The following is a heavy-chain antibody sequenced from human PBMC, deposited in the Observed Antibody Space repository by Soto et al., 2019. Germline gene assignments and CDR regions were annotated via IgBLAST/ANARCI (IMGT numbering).Heavy chain of an antibody. CDR3: ARDIVLGGVIWFDP. CDR1: GYTFTSYA. V-gene: IGHV1-3*01. D-gene: IGHD3-16*01. J-gene: IGHJ5*02. CDR2: INAGNGNT. Sequence: ASVKVSCTASGYTFTSYAMHWVRQAPGQRLERMGWINAGNGNTKYSQKFQGRVTITRDTSARTAYMELSSLRSEDTAVYCCARDIVLGGVIWFDPWGQGTLVTV.